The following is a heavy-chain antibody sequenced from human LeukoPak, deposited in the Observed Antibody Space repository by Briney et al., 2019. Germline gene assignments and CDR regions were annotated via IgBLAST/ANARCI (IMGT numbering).Heavy chain of an antibody. V-gene: IGHV3-23*01. Sequence: GGSLRLSCAASGFTFSSFAINWVRQAPGKGLEWVSAISGSGGSTYYADSVKGRFAISRDNSKNTLYLQMNSLRAEDTAVYYCAKNYGDYVTYWGQGTPATVSS. CDR1: GFTFSSFA. D-gene: IGHD4-17*01. J-gene: IGHJ4*02. CDR2: ISGSGGST. CDR3: AKNYGDYVTY.